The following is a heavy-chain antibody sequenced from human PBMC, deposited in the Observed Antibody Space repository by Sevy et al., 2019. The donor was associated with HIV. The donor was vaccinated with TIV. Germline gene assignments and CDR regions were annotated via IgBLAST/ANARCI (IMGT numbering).Heavy chain of an antibody. Sequence: EGSLRLSCVASGLTVGSLSINWVRQAPGKVLEWVSLIYSAGTTFYSDSVKGRFTISRDNSNNTLDLQMNSLRAEDTAIYYCARIKGASSSYAMDFWGQGTTVTVSS. CDR3: ARIKGASSSYAMDF. CDR1: GLTVGSLS. D-gene: IGHD2-2*01. V-gene: IGHV3-53*01. CDR2: IYSAGTT. J-gene: IGHJ6*02.